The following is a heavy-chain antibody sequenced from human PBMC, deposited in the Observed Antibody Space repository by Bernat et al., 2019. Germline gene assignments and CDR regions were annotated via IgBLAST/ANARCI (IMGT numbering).Heavy chain of an antibody. D-gene: IGHD1-7*01. CDR3: AKCLPESESYNWYFDL. J-gene: IGHJ3*01. CDR2: ISRSGGST. Sequence: EEQLLESGGGLVQPGGSLRLSCAASGFTFSSHAMAWVRQAPGRGLEWVSGISRSGGSTFYADSVKGRFTISRDNSKNTLYLQMTSLRAEDTAVYYCAKCLPESESYNWYFDLWGQGTMVTVSS. CDR1: GFTFSSHA. V-gene: IGHV3-23*01.